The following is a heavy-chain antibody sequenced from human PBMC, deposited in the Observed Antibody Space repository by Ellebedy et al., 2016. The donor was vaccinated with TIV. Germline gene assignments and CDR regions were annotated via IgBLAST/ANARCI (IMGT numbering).Heavy chain of an antibody. CDR2: IDPSDPRGSYT. CDR1: GYNYILYW. J-gene: IGHJ4*02. Sequence: GGSLRLSXMGSGYNYILYWISWVRQMPGKGLEWMGRIDPSDPRGSYTTYSPSFQGRVTISVDKSMSTAYLQWSSLKASDTAMYYCARHELGSNAAFDSWGQGTVVTVSP. V-gene: IGHV5-10-1*01. D-gene: IGHD6-13*01. CDR3: ARHELGSNAAFDS.